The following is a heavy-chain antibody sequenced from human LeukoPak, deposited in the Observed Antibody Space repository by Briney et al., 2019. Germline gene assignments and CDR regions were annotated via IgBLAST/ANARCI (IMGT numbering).Heavy chain of an antibody. CDR2: IYYSGST. D-gene: IGHD4-17*01. J-gene: IGHJ4*02. V-gene: IGHV4-61*01. CDR1: GGSISSSSYY. CDR3: ARAARDYEIDY. Sequence: SETLSLTCTVSGGSISSSSYYWSWIRQPPGKGLEWIGYIYYSGSTNYNPSLKSRVTISVDTSKNQFSLKLSSVTAADTAVYYCARAARDYEIDYWGQGTLVTVSS.